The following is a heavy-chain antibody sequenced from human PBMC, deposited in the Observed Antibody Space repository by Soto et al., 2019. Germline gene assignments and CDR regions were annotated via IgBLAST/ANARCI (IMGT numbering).Heavy chain of an antibody. CDR3: AKDRSIVGATALDY. CDR1: GFTFSSYG. Sequence: QVQLVESGGGVVQPGRSLRLSCAASGFTFSSYGMHWVRQAPGKGLEWVAVISYDGSNKYYADSVKGRFTISRDNSKNTLYLQMNSLRAEDTAVYYCAKDRSIVGATALDYWGQGTLVTVSS. V-gene: IGHV3-30*18. CDR2: ISYDGSNK. D-gene: IGHD1-26*01. J-gene: IGHJ4*02.